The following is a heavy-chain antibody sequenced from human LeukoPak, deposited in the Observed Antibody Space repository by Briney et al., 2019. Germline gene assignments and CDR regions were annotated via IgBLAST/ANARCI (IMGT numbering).Heavy chain of an antibody. J-gene: IGHJ6*02. V-gene: IGHV1-2*02. Sequence: ATVKVSCKASGYTFTGDYMRWVRHAPGQGLEWMGWINPNTGVTNYAQKFKGRVTLTRDTSIITAYMELTRLRSDDTAVYYCARDRTTVTTGYYGMDVWGQGTTVTVSS. CDR3: ARDRTTVTTGYYGMDV. CDR2: INPNTGVT. D-gene: IGHD4-17*01. CDR1: GYTFTGDY.